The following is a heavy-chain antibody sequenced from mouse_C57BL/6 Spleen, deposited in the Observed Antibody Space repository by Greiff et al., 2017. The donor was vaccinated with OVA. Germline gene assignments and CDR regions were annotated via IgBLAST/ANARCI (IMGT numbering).Heavy chain of an antibody. J-gene: IGHJ3*01. Sequence: QVQLQQPGAELVKPGASVKLSCKASGYTFTSYWMQWVKQRPGQGLEWIGEIDPSDSYTNSNQKFKGKATLTVDTSSSTAYMQLSSLTSEDSAVDYCARMRGANWDVNWFAYWGQGTLVTVSA. CDR2: IDPSDSYT. CDR3: ARMRGANWDVNWFAY. D-gene: IGHD4-1*01. CDR1: GYTFTSYW. V-gene: IGHV1-50*01.